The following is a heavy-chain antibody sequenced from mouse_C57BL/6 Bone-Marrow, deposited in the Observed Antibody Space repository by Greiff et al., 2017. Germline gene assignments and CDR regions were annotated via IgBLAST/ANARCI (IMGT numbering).Heavy chain of an antibody. V-gene: IGHV1-55*01. CDR1: GYTFTSYW. D-gene: IGHD2-5*01. CDR2: IYPGSGST. CDR3: ARPYYSNYWYFDV. Sequence: QVHVKQPGAELVKPGASVKMSCKASGYTFTSYWITWVKQRPGQGLEWIGDIYPGSGSTNYNEKFKSKVTLTVDTSSSTAYMQLSSLTSEDSAVYYCARPYYSNYWYFDVWGTGTTVTVSS. J-gene: IGHJ1*03.